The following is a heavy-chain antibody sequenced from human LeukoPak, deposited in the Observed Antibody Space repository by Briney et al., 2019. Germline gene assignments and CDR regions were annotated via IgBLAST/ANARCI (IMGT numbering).Heavy chain of an antibody. D-gene: IGHD6-6*01. CDR1: GASISTYY. Sequence: SETLSLTCTVSGASISTYYWSWIRQPPVKGLEWIECIFYSGSTNSGNTNYNPPLKSRVTISVDTSKNQFSLKLSSVTAADTAVYYCARHSTIEPRPDYWGQGTLVTVSS. J-gene: IGHJ4*02. CDR2: IFYSGSTN. CDR3: ARHSTIEPRPDY. V-gene: IGHV4-59*08.